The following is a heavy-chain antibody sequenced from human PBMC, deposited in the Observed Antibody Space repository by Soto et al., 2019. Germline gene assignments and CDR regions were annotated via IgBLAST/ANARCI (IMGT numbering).Heavy chain of an antibody. J-gene: IGHJ4*02. CDR1: GFTFSSYA. D-gene: IGHD1-26*01. Sequence: QVQLVESGGGVVQPGRSLRLSCAASGFTFSSYAMHWVRQAPGKGLEWVAVISYDGSNKYYADSVKGRFTISRDNSKNTLYLQMNSLRAEDTAVYYCARPWGWEFDYWGQGTLVTVSS. CDR2: ISYDGSNK. CDR3: ARPWGWEFDY. V-gene: IGHV3-30-3*01.